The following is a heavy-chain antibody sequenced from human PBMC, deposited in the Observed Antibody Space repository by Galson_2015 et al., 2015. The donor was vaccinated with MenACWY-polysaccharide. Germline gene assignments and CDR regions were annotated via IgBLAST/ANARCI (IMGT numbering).Heavy chain of an antibody. J-gene: IGHJ5*02. CDR1: GFTFSHYG. V-gene: IGHV3-33*01. D-gene: IGHD6-25*01. CDR3: VRDVGGIAAAGTKGWFDP. Sequence: SLRLSCAASGFTFSHYGMHWVRQAPGKELEWVAVIWYDGSNKYYADSVNGRFTISRDNSKNTLYLQMNSLRAEDTAMYYCVRDVGGIAAAGTKGWFDPWGQGILVTVSS. CDR2: IWYDGSNK.